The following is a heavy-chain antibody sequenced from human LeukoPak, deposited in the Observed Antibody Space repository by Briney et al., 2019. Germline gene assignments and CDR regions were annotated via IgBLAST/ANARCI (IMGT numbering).Heavy chain of an antibody. CDR1: GFTLSSYA. Sequence: PGGSLRLSCAASGFTLSSYAMSWVRQAPGKGLEWVSGIRGSGGGTYYADSVKGRFTISRDNSKNTLYLQMNSLRAEVTALYYCAKQGVDPYNWFDPWGQGTLVTVSS. CDR2: IRGSGGGT. J-gene: IGHJ5*02. V-gene: IGHV3-23*01. CDR3: AKQGVDPYNWFDP. D-gene: IGHD3-10*01.